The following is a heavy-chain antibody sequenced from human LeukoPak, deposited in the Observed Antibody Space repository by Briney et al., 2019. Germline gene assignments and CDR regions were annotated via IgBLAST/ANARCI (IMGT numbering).Heavy chain of an antibody. CDR2: INPNSGGT. V-gene: IGHV1-2*02. CDR3: ARDRRDGYNFYYYYYMDV. J-gene: IGHJ6*03. D-gene: IGHD5-24*01. Sequence: ASVKVSCKASGYTFTGYYMHWVRQAPGQGLEWMGWINPNSGGTNYAQKVQGRVTMTTDTSTSTAYMELRSLRSDDTAVYYCARDRRDGYNFYYYYYMDVWGKGTTVTVSS. CDR1: GYTFTGYY.